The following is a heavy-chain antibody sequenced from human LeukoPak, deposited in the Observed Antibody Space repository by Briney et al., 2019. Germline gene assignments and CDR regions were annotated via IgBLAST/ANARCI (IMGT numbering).Heavy chain of an antibody. CDR2: ISSSSSYI. J-gene: IGHJ5*02. Sequence: PGGSLRLSCAASGFTFSSYSMNWVRQAPGEGLEWVSSISSSSSYIYYADSVKGRFTISRDNAKNSLYLQMNSLRAEDTAVYYCARAGYSSSSGGWFDPWGQGTLVTVSS. CDR1: GFTFSSYS. CDR3: ARAGYSSSSGGWFDP. D-gene: IGHD6-6*01. V-gene: IGHV3-21*01.